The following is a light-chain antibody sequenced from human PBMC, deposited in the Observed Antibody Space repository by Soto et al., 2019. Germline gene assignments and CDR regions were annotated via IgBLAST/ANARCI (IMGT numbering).Light chain of an antibody. CDR3: QQYTGPPTT. CDR1: QTASSNY. Sequence: EIILTQSPDTLSLSPGERATLSCRASQTASSNYLAWCQQRPGQAPRLLIYGASTRAAGIPDRFSGSGSGTDFTLTIPRLEPEDSAVYFCQQYTGPPTTFGQGTRLEIK. V-gene: IGKV3-20*01. J-gene: IGKJ5*01. CDR2: GAS.